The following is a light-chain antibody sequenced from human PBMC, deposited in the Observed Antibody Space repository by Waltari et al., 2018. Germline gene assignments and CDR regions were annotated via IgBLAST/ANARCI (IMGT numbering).Light chain of an antibody. J-gene: IGKJ2*02. CDR1: ECVSSY. CDR2: VTS. CDR3: QQYDNWPRT. V-gene: IGKV3-15*01. Sequence: EIVITQSPATLSVSPGERATLSCRTSECVSSYLAWYQQKPGQAPRLLIYVTSTRATGIPDRFSGSGSGTEFTLTISSLQSEDFAVYYCQQYDNWPRTFGQGTKLEIK.